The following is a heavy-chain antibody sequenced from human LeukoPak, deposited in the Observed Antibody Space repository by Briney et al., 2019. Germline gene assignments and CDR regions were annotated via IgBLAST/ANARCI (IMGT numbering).Heavy chain of an antibody. CDR3: ARVRNLIGYCSGGSCYGYYYGMDV. CDR2: INHSGST. V-gene: IGHV4-34*01. D-gene: IGHD2-15*01. CDR1: GGSFSGYY. J-gene: IGHJ6*02. Sequence: SETLSPTCAVYGGSFSGYYWSWIRQPPGKGLEWIGEINHSGSTNYNPSLKSRVTISVDTSKNQFSLKLSSVTAADTAVYYCARVRNLIGYCSGGSCYGYYYGMDVWGQGTTVTVSS.